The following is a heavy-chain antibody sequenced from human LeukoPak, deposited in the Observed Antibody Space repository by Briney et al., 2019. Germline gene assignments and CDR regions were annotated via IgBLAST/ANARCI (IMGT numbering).Heavy chain of an antibody. J-gene: IGHJ4*02. CDR2: ISSSSSTI. Sequence: GGSLRLSCAASGFTFISYSMNWVRQAPGKGLEWVSYISSSSSTIYYADSVKGRFTISRDNAQNSLYLQMNSLRAEDTAIYYCVRDRGTYRPIDYWGQGTLVTVSS. D-gene: IGHD1-26*01. V-gene: IGHV3-48*04. CDR1: GFTFISYS. CDR3: VRDRGTYRPIDY.